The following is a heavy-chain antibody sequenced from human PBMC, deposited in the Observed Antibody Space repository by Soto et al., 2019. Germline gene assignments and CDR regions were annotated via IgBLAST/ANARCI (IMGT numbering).Heavy chain of an antibody. J-gene: IGHJ6*02. D-gene: IGHD5-12*01. CDR2: IYPGDSDT. Sequence: GESLKISCKGSGYSFTSYWIGWVRQMPGKGLEWMGIIYPGDSDTRYSPSFQGQVTISADKSISTAYLQWSSLKASDTAMYYCARHGTDPQMATISPLADYYYGMDVWGQGTTVTVSS. V-gene: IGHV5-51*01. CDR3: ARHGTDPQMATISPLADYYYGMDV. CDR1: GYSFTSYW.